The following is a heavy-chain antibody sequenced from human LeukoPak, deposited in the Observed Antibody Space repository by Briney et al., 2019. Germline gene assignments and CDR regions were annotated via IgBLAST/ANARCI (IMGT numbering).Heavy chain of an antibody. CDR2: ITRSGTYT. D-gene: IGHD3-10*02. Sequence: GGSLRLSCVDSGFTFSNYNMNWVRQAPGKAMEWVSSITRSGTYTFYADSVKGRFTISRDNAKNSLYLQMNSLRAEDTAVYYCAELGITMIGGVWGKGTTVAISS. V-gene: IGHV3-21*01. CDR1: GFTFSNYN. CDR3: AELGITMIGGV. J-gene: IGHJ6*04.